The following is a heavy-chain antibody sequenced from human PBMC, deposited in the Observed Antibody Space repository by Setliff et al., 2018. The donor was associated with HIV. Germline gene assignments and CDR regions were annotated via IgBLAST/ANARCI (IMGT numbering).Heavy chain of an antibody. J-gene: IGHJ4*02. CDR3: TTTLSLWFGAPFDY. CDR1: GFIFSSYA. V-gene: IGHV3-30*01. Sequence: GGSLRLSCAASGFIFSSYAMHWVRQAPGKGLEWVAVMSYDGNNKYYADSVKGRFTISRDNSKNTLFLQMNSLRPEDTAVYYCTTTLSLWFGAPFDYWGQGTLVTVSS. D-gene: IGHD3-10*01. CDR2: MSYDGNNK.